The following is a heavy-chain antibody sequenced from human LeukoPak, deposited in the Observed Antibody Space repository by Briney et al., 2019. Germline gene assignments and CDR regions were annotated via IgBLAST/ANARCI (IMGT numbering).Heavy chain of an antibody. V-gene: IGHV3-13*01. J-gene: IGHJ4*02. CDR1: GFTFTTYD. Sequence: GGSLRLSCAASGFTFTTYDMHWVRQATGKGLEWVSAIGTTGDTYYPGSVKGRFTISRENAKNSLYLQMNSLRAEDTAVYYCVRYDYMKLFDYWGQGILVTVSS. CDR2: IGTTGDT. CDR3: VRYDYMKLFDY. D-gene: IGHD4-11*01.